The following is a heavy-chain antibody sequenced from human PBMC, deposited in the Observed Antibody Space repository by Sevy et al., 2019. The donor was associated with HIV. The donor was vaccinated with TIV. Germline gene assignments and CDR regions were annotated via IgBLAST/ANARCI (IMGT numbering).Heavy chain of an antibody. CDR2: ISYDGSNK. D-gene: IGHD6-13*01. V-gene: IGHV3-30-3*01. CDR3: ARGSKIETIALDY. Sequence: GGSLRLSCAASGFTFSSYAMHWVRQAPGKGLEWVAVISYDGSNKYYADSVKGRFTISRDNSKNTLYLQMNSLRAEDTAVYYCARGSKIETIALDYWGQGTLVTVSS. J-gene: IGHJ4*02. CDR1: GFTFSSYA.